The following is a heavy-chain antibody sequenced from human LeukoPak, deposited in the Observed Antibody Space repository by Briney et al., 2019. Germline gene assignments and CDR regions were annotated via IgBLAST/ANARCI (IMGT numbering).Heavy chain of an antibody. CDR2: TYYSGST. CDR1: GGSISSYY. Sequence: SETLSLTCTVSGGSISSYYWSWIRQPPGKGLEWIGYTYYSGSTFYNPSLKSRLTISVDTSKNQFSLRLSSVTAADTAVYYCARVTVVAPTLDYWGQGTLVTVSS. J-gene: IGHJ4*02. CDR3: ARVTVVAPTLDY. D-gene: IGHD3-22*01. V-gene: IGHV4-59*08.